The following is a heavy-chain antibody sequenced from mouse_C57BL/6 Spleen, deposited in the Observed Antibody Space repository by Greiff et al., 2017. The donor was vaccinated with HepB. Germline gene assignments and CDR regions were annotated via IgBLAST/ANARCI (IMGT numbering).Heavy chain of an antibody. J-gene: IGHJ3*01. Sequence: VQLQESGAELVKPGASVKMSCKASGYTFTSYWITWVKQRPGQGLEWIGDIYPGSGSTNYNEKFKSKATLTVDTSSSTAYMQLSSLTSEDSAVYYCAGESYYSLFAYWGQGTLVTVSA. CDR1: GYTFTSYW. V-gene: IGHV1-55*01. CDR3: AGESYYSLFAY. D-gene: IGHD2-12*01. CDR2: IYPGSGST.